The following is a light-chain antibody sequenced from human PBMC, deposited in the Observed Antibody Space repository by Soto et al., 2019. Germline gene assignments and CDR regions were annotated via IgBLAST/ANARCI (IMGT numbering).Light chain of an antibody. J-gene: IGKJ5*01. CDR3: RQYGGPPST. Sequence: RSLKARKRAAQARGSSQSVSSSYLAWYQQKPGQAPRLLIHGASSRATGIPDRISDSGSGTAFTPSSSTLEPEDFAVYYCRQYGGPPSTFARGTRLEIK. CDR2: GAS. V-gene: IGKV3-20*01. CDR1: QSVSSSY.